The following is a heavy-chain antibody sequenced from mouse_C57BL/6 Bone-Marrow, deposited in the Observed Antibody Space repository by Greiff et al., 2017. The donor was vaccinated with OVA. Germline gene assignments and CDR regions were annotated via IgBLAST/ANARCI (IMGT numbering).Heavy chain of an antibody. V-gene: IGHV1-81*01. Sequence: VQLVESGAELARPGASVKLSCKASGYTFTSYGISWVKQRTGQGLEWIGEIYPRSGNTYYNEKFKGKATLTADKSSSTAYMELRSLTSEDSAVYFCARRRLTPFAYWGQGTLVTVSA. D-gene: IGHD3-2*02. J-gene: IGHJ3*01. CDR2: IYPRSGNT. CDR1: GYTFTSYG. CDR3: ARRRLTPFAY.